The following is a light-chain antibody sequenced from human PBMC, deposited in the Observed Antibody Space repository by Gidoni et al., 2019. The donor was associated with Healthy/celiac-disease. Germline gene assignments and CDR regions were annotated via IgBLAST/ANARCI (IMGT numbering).Light chain of an antibody. V-gene: IGKV4-1*01. J-gene: IGKJ2*01. CDR3: QQYYSTPLYT. Sequence: DIVMTQSPDSLAVSLGERATINCKSSQSVLYSSNNKNYLAWYQQKPGQPPKLLIYCASTRESGVPDRFSGSGSGTDFTLTISSLQAEDVAVYYCQQYYSTPLYTFGQGTKLESK. CDR2: CAS. CDR1: QSVLYSSNNKNY.